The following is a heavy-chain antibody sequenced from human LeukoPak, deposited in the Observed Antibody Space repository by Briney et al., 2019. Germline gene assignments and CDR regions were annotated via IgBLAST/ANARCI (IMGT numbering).Heavy chain of an antibody. CDR1: GFTFSSYS. Sequence: GGSLRLSCAASGFTFSSYSMNWVRQAPGKGLEWVSSISSSSSYIYYADSVKGRFTISRDNAKNSLYLQMNSLRAEDTAVYYCARDEWLQNGMDAWGQGTTVTVSS. D-gene: IGHD5-12*01. CDR2: ISSSSSYI. V-gene: IGHV3-21*01. J-gene: IGHJ6*02. CDR3: ARDEWLQNGMDA.